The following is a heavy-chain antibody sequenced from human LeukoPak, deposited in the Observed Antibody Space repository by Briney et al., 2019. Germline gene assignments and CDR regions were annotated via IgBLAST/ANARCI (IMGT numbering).Heavy chain of an antibody. CDR2: IYTTGNA. D-gene: IGHD3-22*01. V-gene: IGHV4-4*07. J-gene: IGHJ5*02. CDR3: ARGKYYYDSNSSYRYFDP. CDR1: GGSISSYY. Sequence: SETLSLTCTVSGGSISSYYWSWIRQPAGKGLEWIGRIYTTGNANFNPSLKSRVTMSIDTSKKQFSLKLSSVTAADTAVYYCARGKYYYDSNSSYRYFDPWGQGTLVTVSS.